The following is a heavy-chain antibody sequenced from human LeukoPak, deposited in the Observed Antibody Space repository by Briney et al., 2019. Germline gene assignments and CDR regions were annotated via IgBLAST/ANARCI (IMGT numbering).Heavy chain of an antibody. V-gene: IGHV4-31*03. D-gene: IGHD3-22*01. Sequence: SETLSLTCTVSGGSISSGGYYWSWIRQHPGKGLEWIGYIYYSGSTYYNPSLKSRVTISVDTSKNQFSLKLSSATAADTAVYYCASSFTTAFGHFDYWGQGTLVTVSS. J-gene: IGHJ4*02. CDR3: ASSFTTAFGHFDY. CDR2: IYYSGST. CDR1: GGSISSGGYY.